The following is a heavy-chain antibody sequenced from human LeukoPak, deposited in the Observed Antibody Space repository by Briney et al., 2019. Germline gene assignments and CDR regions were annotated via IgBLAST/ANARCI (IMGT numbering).Heavy chain of an antibody. V-gene: IGHV5-51*01. CDR2: IYPGDSDT. CDR1: GQSFTSYW. Sequence: GESLKISRKGSGQSFTSYWIGWVRQMPGRGLEWMGIIYPGDSDTRYSPSFQGQVTISADKSIDTVYLQWSSLKASDTAMYYCARLPRYSYGPHYYGMDVWGKGTTVTVSS. D-gene: IGHD5-18*01. CDR3: ARLPRYSYGPHYYGMDV. J-gene: IGHJ6*04.